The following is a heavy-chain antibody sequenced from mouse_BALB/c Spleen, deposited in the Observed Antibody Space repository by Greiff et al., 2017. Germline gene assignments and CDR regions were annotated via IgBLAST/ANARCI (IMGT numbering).Heavy chain of an antibody. Sequence: QVQLQQSGPELVKPGASVKISCKASGYAFSSSWMNWVKQRPGQGLEWIGRIYPGDGDTNYNGKFKGKATLTADKSSSTAYMQLSSLTSVDSAVYFCASSAYYYGSSYRFDYWGQGTTLTVSS. CDR1: GYAFSSSW. D-gene: IGHD1-1*01. V-gene: IGHV1-82*01. J-gene: IGHJ2*01. CDR2: IYPGDGDT. CDR3: ASSAYYYGSSYRFDY.